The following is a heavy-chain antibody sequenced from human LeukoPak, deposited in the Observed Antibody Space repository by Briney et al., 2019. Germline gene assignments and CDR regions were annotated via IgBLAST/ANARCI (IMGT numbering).Heavy chain of an antibody. CDR2: INQDGSEK. CDR3: ARVGYNGWNFEN. CDR1: GFSFSSFW. Sequence: GGSLRLSCAASGFSFSSFWMSWVRQAPGKGLEWVANINQDGSEKNYVDSVKGRFTISRDNAKNSLHLEMNSLRAEDTALYYCARVGYNGWNFENWGQGTLVTVSS. D-gene: IGHD5-12*01. V-gene: IGHV3-7*01. J-gene: IGHJ4*02.